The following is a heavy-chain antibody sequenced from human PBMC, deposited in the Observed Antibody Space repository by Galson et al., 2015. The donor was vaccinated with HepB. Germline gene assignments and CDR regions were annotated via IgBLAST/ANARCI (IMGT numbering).Heavy chain of an antibody. Sequence: ETLSLTCAVYGGSFSGYYWSWIRQSPGKGLEWIGEINPRGSTNYNPSLKSRVTISVDTSKNQFSLKLSSVTAADTAVYYCAREAVGITIFALARGGQGTLLTVSS. CDR2: INPRGST. CDR3: AREAVGITIFALAR. J-gene: IGHJ4*02. V-gene: IGHV4-34*01. D-gene: IGHD3-3*01. CDR1: GGSFSGYY.